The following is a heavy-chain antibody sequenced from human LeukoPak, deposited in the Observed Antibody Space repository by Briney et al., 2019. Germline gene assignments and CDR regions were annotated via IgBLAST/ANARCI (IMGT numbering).Heavy chain of an antibody. V-gene: IGHV4-61*01. CDR1: GGSISSSSYY. J-gene: IGHJ4*02. D-gene: IGHD3-10*01. CDR3: ARELYGYVDY. CDR2: IYYSGST. Sequence: PSETLSLTCTVSGGSISSSSYYWGWIRQPPGKGLEWIGYIYYSGSTNYNPSLKSRFTISVDTSKNQFSLKLSSVTAADPAVYYCARELYGYVDYWGQGTLVTVSS.